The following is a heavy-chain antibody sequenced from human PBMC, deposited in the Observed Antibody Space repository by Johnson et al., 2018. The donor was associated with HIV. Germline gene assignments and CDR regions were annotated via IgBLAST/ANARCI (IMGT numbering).Heavy chain of an antibody. CDR2: IRYDGKDK. CDR1: GFTFSTYG. CDR3: AKSSSATYYGDAFDM. D-gene: IGHD3-10*01. Sequence: QVQLVESGGGVVQPGGSLRLSCAASGFTFSTYGIHWVRQAPGKGLEWVSFIRYDGKDKYYADFVKGRFTISRDNSKKTLSLQMNSLRPEDTAVYYCAKSSSATYYGDAFDMCGQGTMVTVFS. V-gene: IGHV3-30*02. J-gene: IGHJ3*02.